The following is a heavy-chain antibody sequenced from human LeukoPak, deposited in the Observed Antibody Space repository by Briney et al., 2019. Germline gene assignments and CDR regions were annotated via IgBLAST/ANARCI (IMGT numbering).Heavy chain of an antibody. CDR3: ARGPIVATTYYYYYYMDV. V-gene: IGHV1-69*06. J-gene: IGHJ6*03. CDR2: IIPIFGTA. D-gene: IGHD5-12*01. Sequence: SVKVSCKASGGTFSSYAISWVRQAPGQGLEWMGGIIPIFGTANYAQKFQGRVTITADKSTSTAYMELSSLRSEDTAVYYCARGPIVATTYYYYYYMDVWGKGTTVTVSS. CDR1: GGTFSSYA.